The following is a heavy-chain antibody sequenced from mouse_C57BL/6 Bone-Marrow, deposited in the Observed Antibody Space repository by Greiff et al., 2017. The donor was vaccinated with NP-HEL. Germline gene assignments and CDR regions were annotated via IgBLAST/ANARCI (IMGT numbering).Heavy chain of an antibody. CDR1: GYTFTSYW. CDR2: IDPNSGGT. V-gene: IGHV1-72*01. J-gene: IGHJ4*01. CDR3: ATTTVVSYYAMDY. Sequence: VQRVESGAELVKPGASVKLSCKASGYTFTSYWMHWVKQRPGRGLEWIGRIDPNSGGTKYNEKFKSKATLTVDKPSSTAYMQLSSLTSEDSAVYYCATTTVVSYYAMDYWGQGTSVTVSS. D-gene: IGHD1-1*01.